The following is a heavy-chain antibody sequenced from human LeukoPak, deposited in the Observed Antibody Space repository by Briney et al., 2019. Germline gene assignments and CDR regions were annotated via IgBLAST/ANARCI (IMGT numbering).Heavy chain of an antibody. D-gene: IGHD2-21*01. Sequence: PGGSLRLSCAASGFTFSSYWMSWVRQAPGKGLEWVANIKQDGSEKYYVDSVKGRFTISRDNAKNSLYLQMNSLRAEDTAVYYCARDPVQYCGGDCYYDHWGQGTLVTVSS. J-gene: IGHJ4*02. V-gene: IGHV3-7*01. CDR3: ARDPVQYCGGDCYYDH. CDR2: IKQDGSEK. CDR1: GFTFSSYW.